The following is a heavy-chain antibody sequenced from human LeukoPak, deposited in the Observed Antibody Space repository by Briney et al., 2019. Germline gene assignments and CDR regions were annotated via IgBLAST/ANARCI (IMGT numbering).Heavy chain of an antibody. Sequence: GGSLRLSCAASGFTFSSYAMSWVRQAPGKGLEWVSAIICSGGSTYYADSVKGRFTISRDNSKNTLYLQMNSLRAEDTAVYYCAKDLVATIPGIAAAGRTSDYWGQGTLVTVSS. V-gene: IGHV3-23*01. D-gene: IGHD6-13*01. CDR3: AKDLVATIPGIAAAGRTSDY. CDR1: GFTFSSYA. J-gene: IGHJ4*02. CDR2: IICSGGST.